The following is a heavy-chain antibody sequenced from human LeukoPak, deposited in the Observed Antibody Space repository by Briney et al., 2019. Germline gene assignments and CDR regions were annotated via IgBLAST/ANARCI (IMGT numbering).Heavy chain of an antibody. CDR3: ARGGVYYDSSGYYFDY. CDR2: INPSGGST. D-gene: IGHD3-22*01. Sequence: ASVKVSCKASGYTFTSYYMHWVRPAPGQGLEWMGIINPSGGSTSCAQKFQGRVTMTRDTSTSTVYMELSSLRSEDTAVYYCARGGVYYDSSGYYFDYWGQGTLVTVSS. CDR1: GYTFTSYY. V-gene: IGHV1-46*01. J-gene: IGHJ4*02.